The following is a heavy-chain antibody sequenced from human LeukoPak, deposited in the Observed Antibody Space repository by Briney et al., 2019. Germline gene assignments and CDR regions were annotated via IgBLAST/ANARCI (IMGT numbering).Heavy chain of an antibody. V-gene: IGHV1-2*06. CDR3: ARNPYDYDAFDI. Sequence: EASVKVSCKASGYTFTGYYMHWVRQAPGQGLEWMGRINPNSGGTNYAQKFQGRVTMTRDTSISTAYMELSRLRSDDTAVYYCARNPYDYDAFDIWGQGTMVTVSS. D-gene: IGHD5-12*01. J-gene: IGHJ3*02. CDR2: INPNSGGT. CDR1: GYTFTGYY.